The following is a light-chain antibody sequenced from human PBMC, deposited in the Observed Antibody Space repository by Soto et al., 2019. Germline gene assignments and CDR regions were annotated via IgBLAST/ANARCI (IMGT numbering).Light chain of an antibody. J-gene: IGKJ1*01. CDR1: QSVLYSSNNKNY. CDR2: WAS. CDR3: QQYYSTRT. V-gene: IGKV4-1*01. Sequence: DIVMTQSTDSLAVSLGERATINCKSSQSVLYSSNNKNYLAWYQQKPGQPPKLLIYWASTRESGVPDRFSGSGSGTDFTLTISSLKAEDVAVYDCQQYYSTRTFGRGTKVEIK.